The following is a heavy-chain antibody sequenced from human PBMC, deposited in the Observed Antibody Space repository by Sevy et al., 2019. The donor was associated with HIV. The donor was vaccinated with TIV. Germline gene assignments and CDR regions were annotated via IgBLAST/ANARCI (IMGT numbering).Heavy chain of an antibody. Sequence: ASVKVSCEASGYSFDSYDINWVRQATGQGLEWMGWMSPKTGATGVEQKFKGRVTMTRNTSISTAYMELSSLTNEDTAIDYCVSGGNCDFWSYEYYYYGMDVWGQGTTVTVSS. D-gene: IGHD3-3*01. CDR3: VSGGNCDFWSYEYYYYGMDV. V-gene: IGHV1-8*01. CDR2: MSPKTGAT. CDR1: GYSFDSYD. J-gene: IGHJ6*02.